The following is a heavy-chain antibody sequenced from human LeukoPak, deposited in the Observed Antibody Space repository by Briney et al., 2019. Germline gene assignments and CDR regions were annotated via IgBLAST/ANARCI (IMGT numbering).Heavy chain of an antibody. J-gene: IGHJ4*02. D-gene: IGHD1-26*01. Sequence: PGGSLRLSCAASGFSFSNYEMTWVRQAPGKGLEWISYITASSTTIYYADSVKGRFTISRDNAKNSLYLQMNSLRAEDTAVYYCASGSYMHFDYWGQGTLVTVSS. CDR1: GFSFSNYE. V-gene: IGHV3-48*03. CDR2: ITASSTTI. CDR3: ASGSYMHFDY.